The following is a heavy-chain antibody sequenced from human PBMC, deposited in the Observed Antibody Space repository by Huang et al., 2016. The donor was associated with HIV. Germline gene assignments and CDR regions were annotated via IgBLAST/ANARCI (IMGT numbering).Heavy chain of an antibody. CDR2: IYYRGNI. CDR1: GSSISSSYS. V-gene: IGHV4-39*01. CDR3: ARPLTGTTALGY. D-gene: IGHD1-20*01. Sequence: QLQLQESGPGLVKPSETLSLTCTVSGSSISSSYSWGWIRQPPGKGLEWIGNIYYRGNISYNPSLKSRVTISVDTSKNHISLKVDSVTAADTAVYYCARPLTGTTALGYWGQGTLVTVSS. J-gene: IGHJ4*02.